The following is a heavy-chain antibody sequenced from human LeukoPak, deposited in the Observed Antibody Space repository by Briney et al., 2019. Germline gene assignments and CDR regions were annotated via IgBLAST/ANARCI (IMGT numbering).Heavy chain of an antibody. D-gene: IGHD2-21*02. J-gene: IGHJ4*02. CDR1: GYSLISGSY. V-gene: IGHV4-38-2*02. Sequence: SETLSLTCTVSGYSLISGSYWGWIGQPPGKGLDWIANIYRSGSTYFNPSLKSRATISLDRSNNQFSLKVRSVTAADTAMYYCARLQDQVTGHYVIENWGQGTLVTVSS. CDR3: ARLQDQVTGHYVIEN. CDR2: IYRSGST.